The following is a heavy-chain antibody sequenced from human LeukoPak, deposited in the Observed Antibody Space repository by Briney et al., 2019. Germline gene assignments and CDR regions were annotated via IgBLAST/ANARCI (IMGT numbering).Heavy chain of an antibody. Sequence: CLCLSPAASGLTFSRYAMTWVRRAPGAGQECVSGTSWNSGSIGYADSVKGRFTISRDNANNSLYLQMNSLRAEDTALYYCAKGTTPSGYYGMDVWGQGTTVTVSS. CDR1: GLTFSRYA. CDR2: TSWNSGSI. J-gene: IGHJ6*02. D-gene: IGHD2-15*01. V-gene: IGHV3-9*01. CDR3: AKGTTPSGYYGMDV.